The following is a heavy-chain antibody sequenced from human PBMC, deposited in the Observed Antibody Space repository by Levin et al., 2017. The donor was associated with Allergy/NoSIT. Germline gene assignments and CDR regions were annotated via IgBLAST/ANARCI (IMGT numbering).Heavy chain of an antibody. CDR1: GGSISSGGYS. Sequence: SETLSLTCAVSGGSISSGGYSWSWIRQPPGKGLEWIGNIYLSGRTTDTPSLKSRVTMSVDRSKNQFSLKLSYVTAADTAVYYCARVAGYSYGYYFDYWGPGTLVTVSS. CDR3: ARVAGYSYGYYFDY. J-gene: IGHJ4*02. D-gene: IGHD5-18*01. V-gene: IGHV4-30-2*01. CDR2: IYLSGRT.